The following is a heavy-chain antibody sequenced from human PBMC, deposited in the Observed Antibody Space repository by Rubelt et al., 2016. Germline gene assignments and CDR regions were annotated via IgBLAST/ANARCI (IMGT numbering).Heavy chain of an antibody. V-gene: IGHV3-74*02. CDR2: INTDGSST. CDR3: AKTPNWGSSSYFDH. CDR1: GFTFSNYW. J-gene: IGHJ4*02. D-gene: IGHD7-27*01. Sequence: EVQLVESGGGLVKPGGSLRLSCAASGFTFSNYWMHWVRQAPGKGLVWVSRINTDGSSTPYADSVKGRFTISRDNSKNTLYLQMNGRRADDTAGYYCAKTPNWGSSSYFDHWGQGTLVTVSS.